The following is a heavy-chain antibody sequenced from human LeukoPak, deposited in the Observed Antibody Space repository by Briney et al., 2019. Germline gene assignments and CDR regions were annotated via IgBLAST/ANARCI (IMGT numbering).Heavy chain of an antibody. J-gene: IGHJ3*02. CDR3: ARDGVTTYAFDI. CDR1: GGSISSYY. CDR2: IYYSGST. V-gene: IGHV4-59*01. Sequence: SETLSLTCTVSGGSISSYYWSCIRQPPGKGLEWIGYIYYSGSTNYNPSLKSRVTISVDTSKNQFSLKLSSVTAADTAVYYCARDGVTTYAFDIWGQGTMVTVSS. D-gene: IGHD1-14*01.